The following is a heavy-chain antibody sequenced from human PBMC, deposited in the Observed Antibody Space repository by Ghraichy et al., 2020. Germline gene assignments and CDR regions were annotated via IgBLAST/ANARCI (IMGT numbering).Heavy chain of an antibody. CDR1: GGSISSSSYY. CDR2: IYYSGST. V-gene: IGHV4-39*01. D-gene: IGHD5-18*01. CDR3: ASYGDTAMVILPVDY. Sequence: SQTLSLTCTVSGGSISSSSYYWGRIRQPPGKGLEWIGSIYYSGSTYYNPSLKSRVTISVDTSKNQFSLKLSSVTAADTAVYYCASYGDTAMVILPVDYWGQGTLVTVSS. J-gene: IGHJ4*02.